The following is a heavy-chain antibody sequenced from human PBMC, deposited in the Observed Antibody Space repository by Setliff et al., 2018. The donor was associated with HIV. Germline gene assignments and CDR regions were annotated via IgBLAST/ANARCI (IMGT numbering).Heavy chain of an antibody. D-gene: IGHD3-10*02. CDR1: GASISSGGHY. CDR3: ARVQYHYVNNGDSYYFTH. V-gene: IGHV4-31*02. J-gene: IGHJ4*01. CDR2: IHYTGSH. Sequence: PSETLSLTCIVSGASISSGGHYWSWIRQQPGKGLEWIGYIHYTGSHFYNPSLMSRVTISVDKSKNQFSLRLNSVTAADTAVYYCARVQYHYVNNGDSYYFTHWGHGTLVTVSS.